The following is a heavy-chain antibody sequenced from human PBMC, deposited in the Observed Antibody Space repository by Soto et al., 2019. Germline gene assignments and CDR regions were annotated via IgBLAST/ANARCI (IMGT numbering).Heavy chain of an antibody. Sequence: ASVKVSFKASGGTFSSYAISWVRQAPGQGLEWMGGIIPIFGTANYAQKFQGRVTITADESTSTAYMELSSLRSEDTAVYYCASSPRGDHFDYWGQGTLVTVSS. D-gene: IGHD6-25*01. CDR3: ASSPRGDHFDY. CDR2: IIPIFGTA. J-gene: IGHJ4*02. CDR1: GGTFSSYA. V-gene: IGHV1-69*13.